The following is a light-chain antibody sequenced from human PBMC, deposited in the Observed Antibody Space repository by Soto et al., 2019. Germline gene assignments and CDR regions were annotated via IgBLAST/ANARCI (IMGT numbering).Light chain of an antibody. CDR2: DVS. CDR1: QSVSSY. CDR3: QQSSDWPLT. J-gene: IGKJ4*01. Sequence: EIVLTQSPATLSLSPGERATLSCRASQSVSSYLAWYQQRPGQAPRLLIYDVSNGATGIPARFSGSGSGTDFTVTISSLEAEDFPVYYCQQSSDWPLTFGGGTKVEIK. V-gene: IGKV3-11*01.